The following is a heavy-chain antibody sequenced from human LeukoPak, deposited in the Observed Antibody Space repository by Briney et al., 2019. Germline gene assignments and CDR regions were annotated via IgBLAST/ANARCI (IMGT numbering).Heavy chain of an antibody. Sequence: ASVKVSCKASGYTFTSYYMHWVPQAPGQGLEWMGIINPSGGSTSYAQKFQGRVTMTRDTSTSTVYMELSSLRSEDTAVYYCLVLGYCSGGSCPPDAFDIWGQGTMVTVSS. CDR1: GYTFTSYY. CDR3: LVLGYCSGGSCPPDAFDI. CDR2: INPSGGST. V-gene: IGHV1-46*01. J-gene: IGHJ3*02. D-gene: IGHD2-15*01.